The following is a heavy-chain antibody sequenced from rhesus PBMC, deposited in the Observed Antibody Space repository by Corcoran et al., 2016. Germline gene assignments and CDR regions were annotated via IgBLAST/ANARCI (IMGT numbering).Heavy chain of an antibody. J-gene: IGHJ4*01. CDR3: TTDLFLVVVSATPNY. Sequence: EVQLMESGGGLVQPGGSLRLSCVASGFTFIDYYMYWVRQAPGKGLEWGGFIRRKAYGGTAENAASVKGRFNISRDDSKSIAYLQMSSLKTEDTAVYYCTTDLFLVVVSATPNYWGQGVLVTVSS. CDR1: GFTFIDYY. CDR2: IRRKAYGGTA. D-gene: IGHD2-8*01. V-gene: IGHV3-184*01.